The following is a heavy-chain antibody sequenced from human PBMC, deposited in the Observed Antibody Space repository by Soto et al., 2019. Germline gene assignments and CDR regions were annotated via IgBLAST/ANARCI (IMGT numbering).Heavy chain of an antibody. D-gene: IGHD2-2*01. Sequence: PGESLKISCTGSGYTFNIFWISWVRQMPGRGLEWVGRIDPRDSYTSYSPSFQGHVTISADKSISAVYLQWGSLKASDTAMYYCARLYCSSSTCDSWFDPWGQGTLVTVSS. CDR2: IDPRDSYT. V-gene: IGHV5-10-1*01. CDR3: ARLYCSSSTCDSWFDP. J-gene: IGHJ5*02. CDR1: GYTFNIFW.